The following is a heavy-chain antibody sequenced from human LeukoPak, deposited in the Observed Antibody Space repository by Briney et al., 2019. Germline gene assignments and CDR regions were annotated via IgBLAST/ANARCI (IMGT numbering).Heavy chain of an antibody. D-gene: IGHD5-12*01. Sequence: GGSLRLSCAASEFSISNSAMSWVRQAPGKRLEWVSLIIASSGSTFYADSVKGRFTISRDISRNTLYLQMNSLRAEDTAVYYCAKGAYDYIEMGYFDYWGQGTLVTVSS. CDR2: IIASSGST. V-gene: IGHV3-23*01. CDR3: AKGAYDYIEMGYFDY. CDR1: EFSISNSA. J-gene: IGHJ4*02.